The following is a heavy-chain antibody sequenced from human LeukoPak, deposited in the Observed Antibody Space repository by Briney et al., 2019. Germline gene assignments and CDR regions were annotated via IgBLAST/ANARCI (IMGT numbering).Heavy chain of an antibody. V-gene: IGHV3-30*04. D-gene: IGHD3-22*01. CDR3: ARDIYYDSSGYYSNFDY. Sequence: GRSLRLSCAASGFTFSSYAMHWVRQAPGKGLEWAAVISYDGSNKYYADSVKGRFTISRDNSKNTLYLQMNSLRAEDTAVYYCARDIYYDSSGYYSNFDYWGQGTLVTVSS. CDR1: GFTFSSYA. J-gene: IGHJ4*02. CDR2: ISYDGSNK.